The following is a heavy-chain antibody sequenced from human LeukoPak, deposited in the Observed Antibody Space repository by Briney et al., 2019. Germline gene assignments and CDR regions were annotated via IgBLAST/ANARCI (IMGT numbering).Heavy chain of an antibody. CDR3: ARGSSSLEWLLYLDYYYMDV. CDR2: IYYSGST. J-gene: IGHJ6*03. Sequence: SETLSLTCTVSGGSVSSGSYYWSWIRQPPGKGLEWIGYIYYSGSTNYNPSLKSRVTILVDTSKNQFSLKLSSVTAADTAVYYCARGSSSLEWLLYLDYYYMDVWGKGTTVTVSS. V-gene: IGHV4-61*01. D-gene: IGHD3-3*01. CDR1: GGSVSSGSYY.